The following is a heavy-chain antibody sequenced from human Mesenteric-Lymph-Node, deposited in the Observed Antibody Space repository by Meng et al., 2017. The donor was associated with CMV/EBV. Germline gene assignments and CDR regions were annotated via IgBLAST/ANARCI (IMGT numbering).Heavy chain of an antibody. CDR3: ARDTMGASRPYFFDY. V-gene: IGHV4-61*01. CDR2: IYYSVTT. Sequence: SGASISSGSYFWTWIRQPPGKGLEWIGYIYYSVTTNYNPSLKSRVTISVDTSNNQFSLKLASVTAADTALYFCARDTMGASRPYFFDYWGQGILVTVSS. J-gene: IGHJ4*02. D-gene: IGHD1-26*01. CDR1: GASISSGSYF.